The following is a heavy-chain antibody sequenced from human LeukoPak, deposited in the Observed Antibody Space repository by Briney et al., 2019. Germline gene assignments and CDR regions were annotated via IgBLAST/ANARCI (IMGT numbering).Heavy chain of an antibody. V-gene: IGHV4-39*07. D-gene: IGHD4-17*01. CDR1: GGSISSSSYY. CDR2: IYYSGST. Sequence: SETLSLTCTVSGGSISSSSYYWGWIRQPPGKGLEWIGSIYYSGSTYYNPSLKSRVTISVDTSKNQFSLKLSSVTAADTAVYYCARWDGDYFDYWGQGTLVTVSS. J-gene: IGHJ4*02. CDR3: ARWDGDYFDY.